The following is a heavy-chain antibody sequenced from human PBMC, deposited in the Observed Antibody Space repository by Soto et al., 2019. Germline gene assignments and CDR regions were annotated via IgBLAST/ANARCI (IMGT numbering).Heavy chain of an antibody. V-gene: IGHV1-69*01. D-gene: IGHD3-22*01. Sequence: QVQLVQSGAEVKKPGSSVKVSCKASGGTFSSYAISWVRQAPGQGLEWMGGIIPIFGTANYAQKFQGRVTITADESTSTAYMELSSLRSEDTAVYYCARDLKQSYYDSSGYYYYWGQGTLVTVSS. CDR1: GGTFSSYA. CDR2: IIPIFGTA. CDR3: ARDLKQSYYDSSGYYYY. J-gene: IGHJ4*02.